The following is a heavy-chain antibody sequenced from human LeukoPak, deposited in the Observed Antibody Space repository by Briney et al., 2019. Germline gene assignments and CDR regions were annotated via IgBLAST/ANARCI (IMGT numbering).Heavy chain of an antibody. V-gene: IGHV3-30*02. CDR2: IRYDGSNK. CDR3: ARGGTMVAYYDFWSGTRGFDY. Sequence: GGSLRLSCAASGFTFSSYGMHWVRQAPGKGLEWVAFIRYDGSNKDYADSVKGRFTISRDNSKNTLYMQMNSLRAEDTAVYYCARGGTMVAYYDFWSGTRGFDYWGQGTLVTVSS. J-gene: IGHJ4*02. CDR1: GFTFSSYG. D-gene: IGHD3-3*01.